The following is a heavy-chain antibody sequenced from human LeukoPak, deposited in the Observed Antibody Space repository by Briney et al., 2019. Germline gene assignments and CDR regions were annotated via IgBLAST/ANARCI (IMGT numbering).Heavy chain of an antibody. Sequence: ASETLSLTCTVSGGSLSSYYWNWIRQPAGKGLEWIGRIYTSGSTNYNPSLKSRVTMSVDTSKNQFSLKLSSVTAADTAVYYCARHDSSGPYNAFDIWGQGTMVTVSS. D-gene: IGHD3-22*01. J-gene: IGHJ3*02. V-gene: IGHV4-4*07. CDR1: GGSLSSYY. CDR3: ARHDSSGPYNAFDI. CDR2: IYTSGST.